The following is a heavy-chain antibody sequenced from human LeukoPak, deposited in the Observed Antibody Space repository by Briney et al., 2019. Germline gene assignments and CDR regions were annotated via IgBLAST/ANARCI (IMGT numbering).Heavy chain of an antibody. D-gene: IGHD5-18*01. J-gene: IGHJ4*02. CDR3: VRERYGSFDY. CDR2: IHISGGT. Sequence: IPSETLSLTCTVSGGSISSYYWSWIRQPPGKGLEWIGYIHISGGTNYNPSLTSRVTISVDTSKNQFSLKLNSVTAADTAVYYCVRERYGSFDYWGQGTLVTVSS. CDR1: GGSISSYY. V-gene: IGHV4-59*01.